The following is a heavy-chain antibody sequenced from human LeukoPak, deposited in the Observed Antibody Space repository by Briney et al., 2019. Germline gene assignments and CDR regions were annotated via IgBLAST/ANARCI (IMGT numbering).Heavy chain of an antibody. CDR1: GYTFTSYG. Sequence: ASVKVSCKASGYTFTSYGISWVRQAPGQGLEWMGWISAYNGNTNYAQKLQGRVTMTTDTSTSTAYMELRSLRSDDTAVYYCATETPETGALKYYDFWSGCDYWGQGTLVTVSS. CDR2: ISAYNGNT. J-gene: IGHJ4*02. D-gene: IGHD3-3*01. V-gene: IGHV1-18*01. CDR3: ATETPETGALKYYDFWSGCDY.